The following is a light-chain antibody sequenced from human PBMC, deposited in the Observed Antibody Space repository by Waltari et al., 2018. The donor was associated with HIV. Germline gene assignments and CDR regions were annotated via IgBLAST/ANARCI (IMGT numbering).Light chain of an antibody. CDR3: CSYAGSSTYVV. V-gene: IGLV2-23*02. CDR1: SLDVGSYNV. CDR2: EVS. Sequence: QSALTHPASVSGSPGQSLTISCTGTSLDVGSYNVFSWYQQHPGKAPKLMIYEVSKRPSGFSNRFSGSKSGNTASLTISGLQAEDEADYHCCSYAGSSTYVVFGGGTKLTVL. J-gene: IGLJ2*01.